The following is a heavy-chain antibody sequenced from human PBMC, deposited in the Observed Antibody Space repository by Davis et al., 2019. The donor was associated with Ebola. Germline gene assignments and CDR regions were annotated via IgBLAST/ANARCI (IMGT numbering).Heavy chain of an antibody. J-gene: IGHJ4*02. CDR3: ARDSGDMSY. CDR2: IAPYNVVT. Sequence: ASVQVSCKASGYTFTNYAFSWVRQAPGPGLEWMGWIAPYNVVTNYAQNLQDRFSMTTDASTSTAYMELRSLTSDDTAVYYCARDSGDMSYWGQGTLVTVSS. V-gene: IGHV1-18*01. CDR1: GYTFTNYA. D-gene: IGHD2-21*01.